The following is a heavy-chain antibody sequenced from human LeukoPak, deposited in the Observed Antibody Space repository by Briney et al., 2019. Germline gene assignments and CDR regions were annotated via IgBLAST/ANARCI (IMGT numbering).Heavy chain of an antibody. CDR1: GYTFTHQW. D-gene: IGHD3-10*01. CDR2: IYSRDSDT. V-gene: IGHV5-51*01. Sequence: GESLKISCKASGYTFTHQWIGWVRQKSGSGLGWMGIIYSRDSDTRYSPSFQGHVSISADTSINTAYLEWSRLEASDTAIYYCARHSDVIGAIWGQGTLVTVSS. J-gene: IGHJ4*02. CDR3: ARHSDVIGAI.